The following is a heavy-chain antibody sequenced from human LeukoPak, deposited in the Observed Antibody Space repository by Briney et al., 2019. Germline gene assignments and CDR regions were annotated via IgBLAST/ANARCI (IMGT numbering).Heavy chain of an antibody. D-gene: IGHD1-26*01. J-gene: IGHJ6*02. Sequence: PGGSLRLSCAVSGFPFSNYWIHWVRQAPGKGLVWLSQINPDGTTTTYADAVKGRFTVSRDNAKNTLYLQMNSLRPEDTAVYYCAKDRLFGSGLNGPHYYYGMDVWGQGTTVTVSS. CDR3: AKDRLFGSGLNGPHYYYGMDV. CDR1: GFPFSNYW. CDR2: INPDGTTT. V-gene: IGHV3-74*01.